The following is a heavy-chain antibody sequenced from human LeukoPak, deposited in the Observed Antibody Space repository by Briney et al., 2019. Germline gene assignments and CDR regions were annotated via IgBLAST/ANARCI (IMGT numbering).Heavy chain of an antibody. Sequence: GGSLRLSCASSGFTLSGYWMSWVRQAPGKGLEWVARLHADGIERYYVDPVKGRFTISRDNAKNSLHLQMYSLRLDDTAVYYCARGGYSFDYLGQGTLVTVSS. V-gene: IGHV3-7*01. CDR2: LHADGIER. CDR3: ARGGYSFDY. CDR1: GFTLSGYW. D-gene: IGHD5-12*01. J-gene: IGHJ4*02.